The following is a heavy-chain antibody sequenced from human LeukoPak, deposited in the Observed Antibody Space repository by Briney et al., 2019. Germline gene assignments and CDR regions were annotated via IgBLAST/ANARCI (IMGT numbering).Heavy chain of an antibody. CDR3: ARDRAITSIGSYYYYGMDV. Sequence: ASVKVSCKASGYTFTGYYMRWVRQAPGQGLEWMGWINPNSGGTNYAQKFQGRVTMTRDTSISTAYMELSRLRSDDTAVYYCARDRAITSIGSYYYYGMDVWGQGTTVTVSS. V-gene: IGHV1-2*02. D-gene: IGHD1-14*01. CDR1: GYTFTGYY. CDR2: INPNSGGT. J-gene: IGHJ6*02.